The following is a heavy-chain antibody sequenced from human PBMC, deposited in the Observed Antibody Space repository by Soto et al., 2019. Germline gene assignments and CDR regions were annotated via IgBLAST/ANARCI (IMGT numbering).Heavy chain of an antibody. Sequence: PSETLSLTCTVSGDSINSYYWSWIRQPPGKEMEWIGYVSHIWGSAYNPSLQSRVAISLDTSKSQFSLELTSVIATDTAVYYCARGPPLGYWGKGTLVTVSS. CDR2: VSHIWGS. CDR1: GDSINSYY. CDR3: ARGPPLGY. J-gene: IGHJ4*02. V-gene: IGHV4-59*08.